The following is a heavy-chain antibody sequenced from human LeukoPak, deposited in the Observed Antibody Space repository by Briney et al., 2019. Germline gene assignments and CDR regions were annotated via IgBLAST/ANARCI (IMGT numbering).Heavy chain of an antibody. D-gene: IGHD3-22*01. CDR1: GYSISSGYY. J-gene: IGHJ4*02. Sequence: SETLSLTCGVSGYSISSGYYWGWIRQPPGKGLEWIGSIYHSGSTYYNPSLKSRVTISVDTSKNQFSLKLSSVTAADTAVYYCARDPVRAVVVIHNDYWGQGTLVTVSS. CDR2: IYHSGST. CDR3: ARDPVRAVVVIHNDY. V-gene: IGHV4-38-2*02.